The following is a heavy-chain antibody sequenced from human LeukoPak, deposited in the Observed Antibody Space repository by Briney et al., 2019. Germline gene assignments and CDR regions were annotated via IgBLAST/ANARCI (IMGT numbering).Heavy chain of an antibody. Sequence: GRSLRLSCAASGFTFSSYGMHWVRQAPGKGLEWVAVISYDGSNKDYADSVKGRFTISRDNSKNTLYLQMNSLRAEDTAVYYCAKDPTSFYYDSSDYFNGSWGQGTLVTVSS. CDR3: AKDPTSFYYDSSDYFNGS. J-gene: IGHJ5*02. V-gene: IGHV3-30*18. CDR1: GFTFSSYG. CDR2: ISYDGSNK. D-gene: IGHD3-22*01.